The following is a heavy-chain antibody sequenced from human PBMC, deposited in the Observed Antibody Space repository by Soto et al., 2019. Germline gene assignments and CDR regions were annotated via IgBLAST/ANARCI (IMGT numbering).Heavy chain of an antibody. V-gene: IGHV1-18*01. D-gene: IGHD2-2*01. Sequence: ASVKVSCKASGYTFTSYGISWVRQAPGQGLEWMGWISAYNGNTNYAQKLQGRVTMTTDTSTSTAYMELRSLRSDDTAVYYCARATIVLVPAAMVSHWFDPWGQGTLVTVSS. J-gene: IGHJ5*02. CDR2: ISAYNGNT. CDR1: GYTFTSYG. CDR3: ARATIVLVPAAMVSHWFDP.